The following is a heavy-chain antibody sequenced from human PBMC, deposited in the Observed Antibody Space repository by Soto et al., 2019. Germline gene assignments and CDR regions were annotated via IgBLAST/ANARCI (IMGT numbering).Heavy chain of an antibody. J-gene: IGHJ5*02. D-gene: IGHD3-10*01. V-gene: IGHV4-34*01. Sequence: PSETLSLTCAVYGGSFSGYYWSWIRQPPGKGLEWIGEINHSGSTNYNPSLKSRVTISVDTSKNQFSLKLSSVTAADTAVYYCARGSVVTMVRGVIWFDPWGQGTLVTVS. CDR1: GGSFSGYY. CDR3: ARGSVVTMVRGVIWFDP. CDR2: INHSGST.